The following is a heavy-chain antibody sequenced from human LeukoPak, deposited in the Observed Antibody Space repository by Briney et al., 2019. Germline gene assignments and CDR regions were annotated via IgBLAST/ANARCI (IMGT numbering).Heavy chain of an antibody. V-gene: IGHV1-18*01. CDR2: ISAYNGYT. D-gene: IGHD3-10*01. CDR3: ARATPYSDYYGSGSYLMDV. CDR1: GYTFTNYG. Sequence: ASVKVSCKASGYTFTNYGFSWVRQAPGQGLEWMGWISAYNGYTDYAQKFQFRVTMTTDTSTSTAYMELRSLRSDDTAVYYCARATPYSDYYGSGSYLMDVWGKGTTVTVSS. J-gene: IGHJ6*03.